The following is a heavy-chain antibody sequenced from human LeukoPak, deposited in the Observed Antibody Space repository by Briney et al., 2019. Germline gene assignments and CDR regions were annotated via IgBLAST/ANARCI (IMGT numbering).Heavy chain of an antibody. V-gene: IGHV1-18*04. Sequence: ASVKVSCKASGYTFTSYYMHWVRQAPGQGLEWMGWISAYNGNTNYAQKLQGRVTMTTDTSTSTAYMELRSLRSDDTAVYYCARERVTMVRGWHNWFDPWGQGTLVTVSS. CDR2: ISAYNGNT. D-gene: IGHD3-10*01. CDR3: ARERVTMVRGWHNWFDP. J-gene: IGHJ5*02. CDR1: GYTFTSYY.